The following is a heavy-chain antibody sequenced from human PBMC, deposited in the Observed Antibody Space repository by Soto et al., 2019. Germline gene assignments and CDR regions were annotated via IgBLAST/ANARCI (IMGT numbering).Heavy chain of an antibody. CDR2: INAGNGNT. CDR1: GYTFTSYA. J-gene: IGHJ6*02. Sequence: GASVKVSCKASGYTFTSYAMHWVRQAPGQRLEWMGWINAGNGNTIYAQKLQGRVTMTTDTSTRTVYLDLRSLKSDDTVVYYCARGGYYDNTWGKLSHYGLDVWGQGTSVTVS. CDR3: ARGGYYDNTWGKLSHYGLDV. V-gene: IGHV1-3*01. D-gene: IGHD3-16*01.